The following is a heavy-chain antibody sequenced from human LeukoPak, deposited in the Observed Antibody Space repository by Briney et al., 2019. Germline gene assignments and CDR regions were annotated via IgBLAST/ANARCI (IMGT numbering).Heavy chain of an antibody. CDR2: IRYDGSNK. Sequence: GGSLRLSCATSRSTFSSYGMHWVRQAPGKGLEWVAFIRYDGSNKYYADSVKGRFTISRDNSKNTPYLQMSSLRAEDTAVYYCAKDGALYGGNTYFDYWGQGTLVTVSS. V-gene: IGHV3-30*02. CDR1: RSTFSSYG. CDR3: AKDGALYGGNTYFDY. D-gene: IGHD4-23*01. J-gene: IGHJ4*02.